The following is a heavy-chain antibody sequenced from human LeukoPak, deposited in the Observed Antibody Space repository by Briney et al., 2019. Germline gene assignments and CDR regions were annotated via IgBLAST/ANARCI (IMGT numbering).Heavy chain of an antibody. J-gene: IGHJ4*02. CDR2: FDPEDGET. CDR1: GYTLTELS. CDR3: ATTPYCSSTSCYTPGDY. V-gene: IGHV1-24*01. Sequence: AASVKVSCKVSGYTLTELSMHWVRQAPGKGLEWMGGFDPEDGETIYAQKFQGRVTMTEDTSTDTAYMELSSLRSEDTAVYYCATTPYCSSTSCYTPGDYWGQGTLVTVSS. D-gene: IGHD2-2*02.